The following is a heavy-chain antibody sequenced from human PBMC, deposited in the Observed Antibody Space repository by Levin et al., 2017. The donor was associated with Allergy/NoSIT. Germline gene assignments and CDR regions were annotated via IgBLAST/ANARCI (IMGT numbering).Heavy chain of an antibody. V-gene: IGHV4-31*03. CDR3: ARGGNDYADYVNY. J-gene: IGHJ4*02. D-gene: IGHD4-17*01. CDR1: GGSVSSGAYY. Sequence: SETLSLTCTVAGGSVSSGAYYWTWIRQRPGKGLEWIGHIYYSGSTYYNPSLKSRVSISVDTSKNQFLLKLRSVTAADTAMYYCARGGNDYADYVNYGGQGSLVTVSS. CDR2: IYYSGST.